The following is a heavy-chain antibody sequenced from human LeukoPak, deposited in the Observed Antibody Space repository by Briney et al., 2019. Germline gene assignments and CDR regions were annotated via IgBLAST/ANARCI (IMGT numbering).Heavy chain of an antibody. V-gene: IGHV1-3*01. CDR3: ALYRRGSDALDY. Sequence: ASVKVSCKASGYTFTSYAMHWVRQAPGQRLEWMGWINAGNGNTKYSQKLQGRVTMTTDTSTSTAYMELRSLRSDDTAVYYCALYRRGSDALDYWGQGTLVTVSS. D-gene: IGHD4-11*01. J-gene: IGHJ4*02. CDR2: INAGNGNT. CDR1: GYTFTSYA.